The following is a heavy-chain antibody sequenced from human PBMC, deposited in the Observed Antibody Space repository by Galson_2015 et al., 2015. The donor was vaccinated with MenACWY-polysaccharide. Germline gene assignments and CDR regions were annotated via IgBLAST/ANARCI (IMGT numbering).Heavy chain of an antibody. Sequence: SLRLSCAASGFTFSSYWMHWVRQAPGKGLEWVSAIRSSGTNTYYADSVKGRFTISRDNSKNTLYLQMNGLRAEDTAVYYCAKDSTDFWGVAGRFDHWGQGTLVTVSS. D-gene: IGHD3-3*01. J-gene: IGHJ5*02. CDR2: IRSSGTNT. CDR3: AKDSTDFWGVAGRFDH. V-gene: IGHV3-23*01. CDR1: GFTFSSYW.